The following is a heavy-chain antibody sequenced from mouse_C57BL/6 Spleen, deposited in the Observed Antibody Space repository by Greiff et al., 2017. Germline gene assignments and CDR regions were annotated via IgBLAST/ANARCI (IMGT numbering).Heavy chain of an antibody. D-gene: IGHD2-4*01. CDR3: AKIYDYDLAWFAY. V-gene: IGHV14-3*01. CDR1: GFNIKNTY. CDR2: IDPANGNT. J-gene: IGHJ3*01. Sequence: EVKLVESVAELVRPGASVKLSCTASGFNIKNTYMHWVKQRPEQGLEWIGRIDPANGNTKYAPKFQGKATITADTSSNTAYLQLSSLTSEDTAIYYCAKIYDYDLAWFAYWGQGTLVTVSA.